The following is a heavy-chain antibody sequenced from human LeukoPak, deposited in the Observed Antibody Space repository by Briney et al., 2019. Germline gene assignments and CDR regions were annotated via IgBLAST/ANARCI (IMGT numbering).Heavy chain of an antibody. J-gene: IGHJ4*02. CDR3: GRWFEY. Sequence: SETLSLTCTVSGGSLSSYFWSWIRQPPGKGLEWIGHNSGTTHYNPSPKSRVTISVDTSKNQFSLKLTSVTAADTAVYYCGRWFEYWGQGSLVTVSS. CDR2: NSGTT. V-gene: IGHV4-59*01. CDR1: GGSLSSYF.